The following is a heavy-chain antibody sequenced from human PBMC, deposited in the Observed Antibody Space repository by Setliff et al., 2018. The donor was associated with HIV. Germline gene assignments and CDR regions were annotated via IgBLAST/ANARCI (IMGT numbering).Heavy chain of an antibody. CDR1: GASDISYIW. J-gene: IGHJ5*02. Sequence: SETLSLTCAVSGASDISYIWWSWVRQPPGKGLEWIGAINHGGSTNYNPSLKSRVAISVDKSKNQFSLKLSSVTAADTAVYYCASGTGWFDPWGQGTLVTVSS. CDR3: ASGTGWFDP. D-gene: IGHD1-1*01. CDR2: INHGGST. V-gene: IGHV4-4*02.